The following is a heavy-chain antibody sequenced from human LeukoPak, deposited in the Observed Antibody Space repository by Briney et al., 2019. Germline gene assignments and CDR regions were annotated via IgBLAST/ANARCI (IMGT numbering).Heavy chain of an antibody. D-gene: IGHD3-22*01. CDR3: ARGLDSSGYYAP. V-gene: IGHV1-46*01. CDR1: GYTFTSYY. CDR2: INPSGGTT. Sequence: APVKVSCKASGYTFTSYYIHWVRQAPGQGLEWMGIINPSGGTTSCAQKFQGRVTMTRDTSTGTVYMELSSLRSEDTAVYYCARGLDSSGYYAPWGQGTLVTVSA. J-gene: IGHJ5*02.